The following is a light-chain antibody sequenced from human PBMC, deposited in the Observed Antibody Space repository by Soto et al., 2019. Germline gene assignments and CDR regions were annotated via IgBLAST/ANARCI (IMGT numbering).Light chain of an antibody. CDR3: QQYKNWPRT. J-gene: IGKJ1*01. V-gene: IGKV3-15*01. CDR2: GAS. CDR1: QSVSSN. Sequence: EIVMTQSPVTLSVSPGERATLSCRASQSVSSNLVWYQQKPGQAPRLLIYGASTRAPGIPARFSGSGSGTEFTLTISSLQSEDFAVYYCQQYKNWPRTFGQGTKVEI.